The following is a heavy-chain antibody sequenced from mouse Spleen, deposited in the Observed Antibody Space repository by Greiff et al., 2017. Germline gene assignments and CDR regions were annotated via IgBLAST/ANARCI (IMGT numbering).Heavy chain of an antibody. CDR1: GYSITSGYY. J-gene: IGHJ4*01. Sequence: EVQLQESGPGLVKPSQSLSLTCSVTGYSITSGYYWNWIRQFPGNKLEWMGYISYDGSNNYNPSLKNRISITRDTSKNQFFLKLNSVTTEDTATYYCARDRYSNYPYYAMDYWGQGTSVTVSS. V-gene: IGHV3-6*01. D-gene: IGHD2-5*01. CDR2: ISYDGSN. CDR3: ARDRYSNYPYYAMDY.